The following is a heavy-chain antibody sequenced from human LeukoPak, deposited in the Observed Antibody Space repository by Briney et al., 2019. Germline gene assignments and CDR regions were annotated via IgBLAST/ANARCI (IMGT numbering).Heavy chain of an antibody. D-gene: IGHD4-11*01. Sequence: GASVKVSCKASGYTFTGYYIHWVRQAPSKELEWMGCINPNSGGTNNAQKFQGRVTMTRDTSISTAYMELSRLTSDDTAVYYCARDAIVRDYSNSDYWGQGTLVTVSS. CDR3: ARDAIVRDYSNSDY. CDR1: GYTFTGYY. V-gene: IGHV1-2*02. CDR2: INPNSGGT. J-gene: IGHJ4*02.